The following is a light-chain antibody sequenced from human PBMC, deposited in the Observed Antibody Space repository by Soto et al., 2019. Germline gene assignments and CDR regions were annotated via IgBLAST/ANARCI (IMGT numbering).Light chain of an antibody. CDR3: QQYGSSRGRT. J-gene: IGKJ1*01. V-gene: IGKV3-20*01. CDR1: QSVSSSY. CDR2: GAS. Sequence: EIVLTQSPGTLSLSPGERANLSCRASQSVSSSYLAWYQQKPGQAPRLLIYGASSRATGIPDRFSGSGSGTDFTLTISRLEPEDFAVYYCQQYGSSRGRTFGQGTKVEIK.